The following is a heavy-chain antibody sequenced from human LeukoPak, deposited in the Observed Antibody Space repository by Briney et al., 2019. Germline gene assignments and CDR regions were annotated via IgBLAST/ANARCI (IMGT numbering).Heavy chain of an antibody. V-gene: IGHV3-48*04. CDR2: ISRSGITI. Sequence: GGSLRLSCAASGFTFSSYWMSWVRQAPGKGLEWVAYISRSGITIYYADSVKGRFTISRDNAKNSLYLQMNSLRADDTAVYYCARTGDWEYFFDCWGQGTLVTVSS. CDR1: GFTFSSYW. D-gene: IGHD7-27*01. CDR3: ARTGDWEYFFDC. J-gene: IGHJ4*02.